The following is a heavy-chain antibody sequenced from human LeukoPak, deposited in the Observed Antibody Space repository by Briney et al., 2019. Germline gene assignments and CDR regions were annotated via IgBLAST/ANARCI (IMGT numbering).Heavy chain of an antibody. V-gene: IGHV3-15*01. J-gene: IGHJ4*02. D-gene: IGHD6-6*01. Sequence: PGGSLRLSCAASGFTFSNVWMNWVRQAPGKGLEWLGRIKSRNDGGTTDYAAPVKGRFTISRDDSKNTLYLQMNSLKTEDTAVYYCKFRGSSSSDYAVLQGTEEYWGQGTLVAVSS. CDR1: GFTFSNVW. CDR3: KFRGSSSSDYAVLQGTEEY. CDR2: IKSRNDGGTT.